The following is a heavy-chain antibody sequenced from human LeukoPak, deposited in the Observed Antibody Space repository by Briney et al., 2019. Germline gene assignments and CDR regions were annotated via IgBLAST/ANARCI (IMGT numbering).Heavy chain of an antibody. CDR3: VRDRYYVPDY. Sequence: GGSLRLSCAASGFTFSSTWMHWFRQAPGKGLVWVSRIHSDESSTIYADSVKGRFTISRDNAKNTLYLQMNSLRAEDTAVYYCVRDRYYVPDYWGQGTLVTVSS. CDR1: GFTFSSTW. CDR2: IHSDESST. J-gene: IGHJ4*02. V-gene: IGHV3-74*01. D-gene: IGHD3-10*02.